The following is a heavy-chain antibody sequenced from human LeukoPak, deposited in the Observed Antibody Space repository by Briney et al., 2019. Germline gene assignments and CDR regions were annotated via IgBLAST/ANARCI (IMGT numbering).Heavy chain of an antibody. J-gene: IGHJ1*01. CDR1: GYSFSTYG. D-gene: IGHD3-16*01. V-gene: IGHV1-18*01. CDR3: ARGSKGEHLYH. Sequence: ASVKVSCKASGYSFSTYGITWVRQAPGQGLEWVGWISAYNGNTNYAQKLQGRVTMTTDTSTNTAYMELRSLRSDDTAVYTGARGSKGEHLYHWGQGTLVTVPS. CDR2: ISAYNGNT.